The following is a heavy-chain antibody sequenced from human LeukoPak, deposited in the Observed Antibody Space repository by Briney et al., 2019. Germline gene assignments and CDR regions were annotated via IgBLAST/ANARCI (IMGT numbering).Heavy chain of an antibody. V-gene: IGHV3-11*04. D-gene: IGHD3-22*01. Sequence: PGGSLRLSCAASGFTFSDYYMSWIRQAPGKGLEWVSYISSSGSTIYYADSVKGRFTISRDNAKNSLYLQMNSLRAEDPAVYYCARKNYYDSIVAFDIWGQGTMVTVSS. J-gene: IGHJ3*02. CDR2: ISSSGSTI. CDR3: ARKNYYDSIVAFDI. CDR1: GFTFSDYY.